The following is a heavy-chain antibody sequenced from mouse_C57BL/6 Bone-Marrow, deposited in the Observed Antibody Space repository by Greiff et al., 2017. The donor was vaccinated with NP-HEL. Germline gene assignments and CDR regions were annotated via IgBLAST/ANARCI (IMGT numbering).Heavy chain of an antibody. CDR1: GYAFTNYL. CDR3: ARLGYGNYSFAY. V-gene: IGHV1-54*01. CDR2: INPGSGGT. J-gene: IGHJ3*01. Sequence: QVQLQQSGAELVRPGTSVKVSCKASGYAFTNYLIEWVKQRPGQGLEWIGVINPGSGGTNYNEKFKGKATLTADKSSSTAYMQLSSLTSEDSAVYFCARLGYGNYSFAYWGQGTLVTVSA. D-gene: IGHD2-1*01.